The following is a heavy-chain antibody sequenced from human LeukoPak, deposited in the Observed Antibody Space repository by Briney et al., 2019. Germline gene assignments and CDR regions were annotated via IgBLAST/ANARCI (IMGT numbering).Heavy chain of an antibody. V-gene: IGHV3-48*02. CDR3: SSSMRQTDY. D-gene: IGHD2-8*01. J-gene: IGHJ4*02. Sequence: PGGSLRLSCAASGFTFSTNSMNWVRQAPGKGLEWVSFINGIGSTIFYADSVKGRFSISRDNAKNSVYLQMNSLRDEDTAVYYCSSSMRQTDYWGQGTLVTVSS. CDR1: GFTFSTNS. CDR2: INGIGSTI.